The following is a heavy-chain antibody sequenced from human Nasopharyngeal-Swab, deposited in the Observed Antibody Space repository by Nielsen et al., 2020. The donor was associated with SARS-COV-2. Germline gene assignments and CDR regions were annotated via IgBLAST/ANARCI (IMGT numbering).Heavy chain of an antibody. D-gene: IGHD4-17*01. CDR1: GYTVTSYD. CDR3: ARGGYGDYLGYYYYMDV. CDR2: MNPNSGNT. Sequence: ASVKVSCKASGYTVTSYDINWVRQATGQGLEWMGWMNPNSGNTGYAQKFQGRVTMTRNTSISTAYMELSSLRSEDTAVYYCARGGYGDYLGYYYYMDVWGKGTTVTVSS. V-gene: IGHV1-8*01. J-gene: IGHJ6*03.